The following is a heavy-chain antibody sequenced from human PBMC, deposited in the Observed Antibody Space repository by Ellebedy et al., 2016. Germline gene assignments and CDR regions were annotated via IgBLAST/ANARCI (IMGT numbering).Heavy chain of an antibody. CDR2: VGTAGDT. CDR3: ARGGTAAVPFYHYGMDV. J-gene: IGHJ6*02. Sequence: GGSLRLXCAASGFTFIHYDMHWVRQVAGEGLEWIAVVGTAGDTYYPGSVKGRFTISRENANNSVHLQMNSLTAGDTAVYYCARGGTAAVPFYHYGMDVWGQGTTVTVSS. CDR1: GFTFIHYD. V-gene: IGHV3-13*01. D-gene: IGHD6-13*01.